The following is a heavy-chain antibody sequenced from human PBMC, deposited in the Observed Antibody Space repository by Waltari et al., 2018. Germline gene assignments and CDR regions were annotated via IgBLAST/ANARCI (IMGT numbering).Heavy chain of an antibody. CDR1: GLTFSRSW. CDR3: VRDFGGYSYGSYYFYGLDV. D-gene: IGHD5-18*01. Sequence: EVRLVESGGGLVPPGGSLRLSCVVSGLTFSRSWMSWVRQAPGKGGEWVANIREDGSEKNYVDSVKGRFTISRDNAKNSLYLQMNSLRAEDTALYYCVRDFGGYSYGSYYFYGLDVWGQGTTVTVSS. J-gene: IGHJ6*02. CDR2: IREDGSEK. V-gene: IGHV3-7*01.